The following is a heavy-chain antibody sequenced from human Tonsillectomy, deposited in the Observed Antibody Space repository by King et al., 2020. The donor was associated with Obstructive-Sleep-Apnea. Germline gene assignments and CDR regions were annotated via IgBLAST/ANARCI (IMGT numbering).Heavy chain of an antibody. D-gene: IGHD5-12*01. V-gene: IGHV5-10-1*03. CDR2: IDPSDSYT. J-gene: IGHJ4*02. Sequence: VQLVESGAEVKKPGESLRISCKGSGYSFTNYWISWVRQMPGKGLEWMGRIDPSDSYTNYSPSSQGHVTMSADRTISTAYLQWRSLKASDTALYYCAGHPVNKSSGVTAILTQDHWGQGTLVTVSS. CDR1: GYSFTNYW. CDR3: AGHPVNKSSGVTAILTQDH.